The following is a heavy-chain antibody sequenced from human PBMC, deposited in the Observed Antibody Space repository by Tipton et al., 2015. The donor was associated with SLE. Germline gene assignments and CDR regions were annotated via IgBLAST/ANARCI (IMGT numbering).Heavy chain of an antibody. CDR2: IYYSGST. V-gene: IGHV4-59*12. CDR1: GGSISSYY. J-gene: IGHJ4*02. CDR3: ARDLDY. Sequence: TLSLTCTVSGGSISSYYWSWIRQPPGKGLEWIGYIYYSGSTNYNPSLKSRVTISVDTSKNQFSLKLSSVTAEDTAVYYCARDLDYWGQGTLVTVSS.